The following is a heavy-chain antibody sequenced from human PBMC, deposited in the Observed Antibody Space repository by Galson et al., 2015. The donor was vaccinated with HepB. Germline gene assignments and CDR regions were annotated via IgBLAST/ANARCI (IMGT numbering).Heavy chain of an antibody. J-gene: IGHJ3*02. CDR3: ARHFSESGAFDI. Sequence: TLSLTCPVSGGSISSSSYYWGWIRQPPGKGLEWIGSIYYSGSTYYTPSLKSRFTISVDTSENQFSLKLSSVTAADTSVSYCARHFSESGAFDIWDQGTMVTVSS. V-gene: IGHV4-39*01. D-gene: IGHD3-10*01. CDR1: GGSISSSSYY. CDR2: IYYSGST.